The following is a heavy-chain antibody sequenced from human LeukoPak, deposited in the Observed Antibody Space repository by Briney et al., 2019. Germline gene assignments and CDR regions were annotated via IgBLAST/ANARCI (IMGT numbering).Heavy chain of an antibody. V-gene: IGHV3-23*01. J-gene: IGHJ5*02. CDR2: IRGSGGNT. CDR1: GFTFYNYA. Sequence: GGSLRLSCAASGFTFYNYAMSWVRQAPGTGLEWVSTIRGSGGNTYYADSVKGRFTISRDNSENTLYLQMNSLRAEDTAVYYCAKPLGYCTGGVCYSNYFDPWGQGTLVTVSS. CDR3: AKPLGYCTGGVCYSNYFDP. D-gene: IGHD2-8*02.